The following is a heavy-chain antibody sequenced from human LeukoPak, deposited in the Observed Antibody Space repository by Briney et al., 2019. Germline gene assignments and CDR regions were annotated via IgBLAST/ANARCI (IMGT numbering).Heavy chain of an antibody. CDR2: TYYRSKWYN. CDR1: GDSVSSNSAA. D-gene: IGHD6-6*01. Sequence: SQTLSLTCAISGDSVSSNSAAWNWIRQSPSRGLEWLGRTYYRSKWYNDYAVSVKSRITINPDTSKNQFSLQLNSVTPEDTAVYYCARNTDSSIAARGVHSDYWGQGTLVTVSS. V-gene: IGHV6-1*01. J-gene: IGHJ4*02. CDR3: ARNTDSSIAARGVHSDY.